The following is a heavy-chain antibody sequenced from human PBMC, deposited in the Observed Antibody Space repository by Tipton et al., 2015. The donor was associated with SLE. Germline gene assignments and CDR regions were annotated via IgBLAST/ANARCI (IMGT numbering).Heavy chain of an antibody. V-gene: IGHV4-4*02. CDR3: ARDRRSYDYIWGSYRFPAFDI. CDR1: GDSISTTYW. Sequence: GLVKPSETLSLTCAVSGDSISTTYWWSWVRQPPGKGLEWIGEIFHTGSTNYNPSLKSRVTISVDTSKNHFSLKLSSVTAADTAVYYCARDRRSYDYIWGSYRFPAFDIWGQGTMVTVSS. J-gene: IGHJ3*02. CDR2: IFHTGST. D-gene: IGHD3-16*02.